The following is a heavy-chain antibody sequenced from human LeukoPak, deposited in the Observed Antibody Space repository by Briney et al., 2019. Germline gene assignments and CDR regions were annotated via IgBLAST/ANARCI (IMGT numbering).Heavy chain of an antibody. Sequence: ASVKVSCKASGYTFTSYYMHWVRQAPGQGLEWMGIINPSGGSTSYAQKFQGRVTMTRDTSISTAYMEVSRLRSDDTAIYYCARDGYSGDAFDIWGQGTMVTVSS. D-gene: IGHD1-26*01. CDR1: GYTFTSYY. J-gene: IGHJ3*02. CDR3: ARDGYSGDAFDI. V-gene: IGHV1-46*01. CDR2: INPSGGST.